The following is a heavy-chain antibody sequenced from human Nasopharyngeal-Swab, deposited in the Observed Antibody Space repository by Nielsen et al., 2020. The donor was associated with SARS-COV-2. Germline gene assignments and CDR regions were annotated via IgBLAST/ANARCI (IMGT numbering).Heavy chain of an antibody. CDR2: IYYSGST. J-gene: IGHJ2*01. D-gene: IGHD3-22*01. CDR3: ARVGAYYYDSSGQKHWYFDL. V-gene: IGHV4-30-4*01. Sequence: WIRQPPGKGLEWIGYIYYSGSTYYNPSLKSRVTISVDTPKNQFSLKLSSVTAADTAVYYCARVGAYYYDSSGQKHWYFDLWGRGTLVTVSS.